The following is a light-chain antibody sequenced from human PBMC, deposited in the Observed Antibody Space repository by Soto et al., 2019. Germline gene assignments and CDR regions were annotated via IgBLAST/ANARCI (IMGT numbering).Light chain of an antibody. Sequence: EIVLTQSPDTVSVSPGERVTLSCRASQNIFSNYLAWYQQKPGQAPRLLIYDAYNRATGIPPRFSGSGSGTDFTLTISSLQSEDFAVYYCQQYNNWPPITFGQGTRLEIK. CDR2: DAY. CDR1: QNIFSN. V-gene: IGKV3D-15*01. J-gene: IGKJ5*01. CDR3: QQYNNWPPIT.